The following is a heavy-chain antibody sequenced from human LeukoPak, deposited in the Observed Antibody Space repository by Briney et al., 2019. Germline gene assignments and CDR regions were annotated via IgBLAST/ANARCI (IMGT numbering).Heavy chain of an antibody. CDR2: ISYDGSNK. Sequence: GGSLRLSCAASGFTFSSYAMHWVRQAPGKGLEWVAVISYDGSNKYYADSVKGRFTISRDNSKNTVYLQMGSLRAEDTAVYYCARERAFYYDYWGQGALVTVSS. CDR3: ARERAFYYDY. J-gene: IGHJ4*02. CDR1: GFTFSSYA. V-gene: IGHV3-30*14.